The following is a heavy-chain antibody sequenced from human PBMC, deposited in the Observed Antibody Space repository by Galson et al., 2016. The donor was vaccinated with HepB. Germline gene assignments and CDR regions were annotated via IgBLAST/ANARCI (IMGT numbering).Heavy chain of an antibody. D-gene: IGHD6-19*01. CDR1: GYTFTNYY. CDR2: MNCNSDST. V-gene: IGHV1-46*01. J-gene: IGHJ4*02. Sequence: SVKVSCKASGYTFTNYYLHWVRQTPGQGLEWMGVMNCNSDSTFYAQKFQGRVTMTRDTSTSTVYMELSSLTSEDTAVYYCAREVAGNVDYWGQGTLVTVSS. CDR3: AREVAGNVDY.